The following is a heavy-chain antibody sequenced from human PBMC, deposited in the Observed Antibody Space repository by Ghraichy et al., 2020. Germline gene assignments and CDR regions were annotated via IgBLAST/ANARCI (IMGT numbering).Heavy chain of an antibody. V-gene: IGHV3-30-3*01. D-gene: IGHD2-15*01. CDR2: ISNDGTKT. CDR3: SRRYFSGGNCHDVFDM. Sequence: GSLRLSCAASGFPVSSYVMYWVRQAPGKGLEWVAVISNDGTKTNHADSVKGRFTISRDKSQNTLYLQMNSLRAEDTALYYCSRRYFSGGNCHDVFDMWGQGTMVTVSS. CDR1: GFPVSSYV. J-gene: IGHJ3*02.